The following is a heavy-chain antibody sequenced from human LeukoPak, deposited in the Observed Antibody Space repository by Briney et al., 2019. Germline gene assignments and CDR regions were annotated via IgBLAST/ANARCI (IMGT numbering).Heavy chain of an antibody. J-gene: IGHJ5*02. CDR3: ARFNNDYVWGIYRPNWFDP. D-gene: IGHD3-16*02. V-gene: IGHV4-4*07. CDR1: GGSISSYY. CDR2: IYTSGST. Sequence: SETLSLTCTVSGGSISSYYWSWIRQPAGKGLEWIGHIYTSGSTNYNPSLKSRVTMSVDTSKNQFSLMLSSVTAADTAVYYCARFNNDYVWGIYRPNWFDPWGQGTLVTVSS.